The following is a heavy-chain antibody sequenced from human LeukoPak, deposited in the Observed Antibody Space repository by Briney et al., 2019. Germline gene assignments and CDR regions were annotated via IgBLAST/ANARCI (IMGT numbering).Heavy chain of an antibody. V-gene: IGHV3-7*04. CDR1: GFTFRDSR. CDR2: MNQAGDQI. Sequence: GGSLRLSCAASGFTFRDSRLNWVRQPPWKGAEWVATMNQAGDQINYAGSVRGRFTISRENAKNSLYLQMSSLRVEDTAVYYCARDVRFWGQGTMVTVSS. CDR3: ARDVRF. J-gene: IGHJ4*02.